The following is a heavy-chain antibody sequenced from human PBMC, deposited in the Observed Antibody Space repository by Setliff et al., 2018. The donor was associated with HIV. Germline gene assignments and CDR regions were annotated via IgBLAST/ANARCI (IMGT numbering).Heavy chain of an antibody. V-gene: IGHV4-39*02. D-gene: IGHD4-17*01. J-gene: IGHJ4*02. CDR1: GGSISSGDYY. Sequence: SETLSLTCTVSGGSISSGDYYWGWIRQSPGKGLEWIGSSYYSSRTYYNPSLKNRVTISADTSKNHLSLKLTSLTAADTAVYYCGRLETGLATSAYGPFNSWGQGKMVTVSS. CDR3: GRLETGLATSAYGPFNS. CDR2: SYYSSRT.